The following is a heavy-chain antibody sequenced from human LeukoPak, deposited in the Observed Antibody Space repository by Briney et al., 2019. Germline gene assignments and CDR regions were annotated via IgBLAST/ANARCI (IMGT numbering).Heavy chain of an antibody. Sequence: GGSLRLSCAASGFTFSSYGMHWVRQAPGKGLEWVAFIRYDGSNKYYADSVKGRFTISRDNSKNTLYLQMNSLRAEDTAVYYCAKDQKLELRYFDYWGQGTLVTVSS. CDR1: GFTFSSYG. V-gene: IGHV3-30*02. CDR2: IRYDGSNK. J-gene: IGHJ4*02. D-gene: IGHD1-7*01. CDR3: AKDQKLELRYFDY.